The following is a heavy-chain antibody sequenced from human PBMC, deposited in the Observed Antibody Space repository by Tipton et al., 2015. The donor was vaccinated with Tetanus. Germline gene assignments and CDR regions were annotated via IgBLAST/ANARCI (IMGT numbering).Heavy chain of an antibody. Sequence: TLSLTCTVSGGSINNYYWSWIRQPPGKGLEWIGYVYYSGSTNYNPSLKSRVTISVDTSKNQFSLNLSSVTAADTAVYYCARGLPREPFYFDYWGQGKQVSVSS. CDR1: GGSINNYY. V-gene: IGHV4-59*12. CDR3: ARGLPREPFYFDY. D-gene: IGHD1-26*01. J-gene: IGHJ4*02. CDR2: VYYSGST.